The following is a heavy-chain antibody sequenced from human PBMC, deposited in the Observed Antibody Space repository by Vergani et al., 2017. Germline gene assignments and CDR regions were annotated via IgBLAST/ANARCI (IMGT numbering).Heavy chain of an antibody. Sequence: VQLVESGGGVVQPGRSLRLSCAASGFTFSSYAMHWVRQAPGKGLEWVAVISYDGSNKYYADSVKGRFTISRDNSKNTLYLQMNSLRAEDTALYYCAKNSGPHYYGSGSYYTSWDWYFDLWGRGTLVTVSS. V-gene: IGHV3-30-3*02. J-gene: IGHJ2*01. CDR2: ISYDGSNK. CDR3: AKNSGPHYYGSGSYYTSWDWYFDL. D-gene: IGHD3-10*01. CDR1: GFTFSSYA.